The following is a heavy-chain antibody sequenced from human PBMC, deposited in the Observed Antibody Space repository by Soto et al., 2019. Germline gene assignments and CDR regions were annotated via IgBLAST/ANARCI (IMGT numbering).Heavy chain of an antibody. CDR2: ISGYNGNT. D-gene: IGHD2-8*02. CDR1: DSPFTHYG. V-gene: IGHV1-18*01. J-gene: IGHJ6*02. Sequence: ASVKVSCKSSDSPFTHYGINWARQAPGQGLEWMGWISGYNGNTKYAQKFQDRVTMTADTSTRTAFMEVRSLTSDDTGVYFCAATGGNYFGLDVWGQGTTVTVSS. CDR3: AATGGNYFGLDV.